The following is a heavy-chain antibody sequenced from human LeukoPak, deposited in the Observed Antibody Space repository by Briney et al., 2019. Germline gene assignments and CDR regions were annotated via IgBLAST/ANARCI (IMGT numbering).Heavy chain of an antibody. CDR1: GGSISSYY. V-gene: IGHV4-59*01. CDR3: ARAFSSGWYPYSIGGLWFDY. D-gene: IGHD6-19*01. CDR2: IYYTGST. Sequence: SEPLFLTCTVSGGSISSYYWSWIRQPPGKGLEWIGYIYYTGSTNYNPSLKSRVTISVDTSKNQFSLKLSSVTAADTAVYYCARAFSSGWYPYSIGGLWFDYWGQGTLVTVSS. J-gene: IGHJ4*02.